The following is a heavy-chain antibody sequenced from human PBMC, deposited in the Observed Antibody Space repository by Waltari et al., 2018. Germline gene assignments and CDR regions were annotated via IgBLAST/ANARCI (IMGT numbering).Heavy chain of an antibody. CDR3: ARVATKTYSSPVPGRPYYYGMDV. V-gene: IGHV3-74*01. D-gene: IGHD3-22*01. CDR2: ISSDGSST. J-gene: IGHJ6*02. Sequence: EAQLVESGGGLAQPGESLRLSCAASGFTFRRYWMDWVSHAPARGLVLVSRISSDGSSTTYADSVKGRFTISRDNAKNTLYVQMNRLRAEDTAVYYCARVATKTYSSPVPGRPYYYGMDVWGQGTTVTVSS. CDR1: GFTFRRYW.